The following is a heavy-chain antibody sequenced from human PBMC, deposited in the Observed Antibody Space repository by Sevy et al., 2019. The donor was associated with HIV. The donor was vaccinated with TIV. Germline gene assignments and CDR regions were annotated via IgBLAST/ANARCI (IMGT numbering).Heavy chain of an antibody. V-gene: IGHV2-5*02. D-gene: IGHD6-19*01. CDR3: AHDTVAGTGWDAFDI. CDR2: IYWDDDK. CDR1: GFSLSTSGVG. Sequence: SGPTLVNPTQTLTLTCTFSGFSLSTSGVGVGWIRQPPGKALEWLALIYWDDDKRYSPSLKSRLTITKDTSKNQVVLTMTNMDPVDTARYYCAHDTVAGTGWDAFDIWGQGTMVTVSS. J-gene: IGHJ3*02.